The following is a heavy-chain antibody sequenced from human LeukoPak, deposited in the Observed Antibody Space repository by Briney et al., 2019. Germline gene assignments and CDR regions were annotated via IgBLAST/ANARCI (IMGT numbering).Heavy chain of an antibody. J-gene: IGHJ5*02. CDR1: GGSISSGSYY. D-gene: IGHD7-27*01. V-gene: IGHV4-61*02. CDR3: ARNKWGCLFDP. Sequence: SQTLSLTCTVSGGSISSGSYYWRWLRQPAGKGLEWIGRIYTSGSTNYNPSLKSRVTISVDTSKNQFSLKLSSVTAADTAVYYCARNKWGCLFDPWGQGTLVTVSS. CDR2: IYTSGST.